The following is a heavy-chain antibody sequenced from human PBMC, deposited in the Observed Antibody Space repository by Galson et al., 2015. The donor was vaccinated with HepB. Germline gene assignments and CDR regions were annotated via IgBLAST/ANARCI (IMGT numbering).Heavy chain of an antibody. CDR1: GYTFITYG. CDR2: ISGYNGNT. V-gene: IGHV1-18*01. Sequence: SVKVSCKVSGYTFITYGVNWVRQAPGQGLEWMGRISGYNGNTEYSQKVRGRVTMTIDRSTSTAYMELRSLGSDDTAIYYCARGGVATIGGPTFDHWGQGTLVTVSS. D-gene: IGHD5-24*01. CDR3: ARGGVATIGGPTFDH. J-gene: IGHJ4*02.